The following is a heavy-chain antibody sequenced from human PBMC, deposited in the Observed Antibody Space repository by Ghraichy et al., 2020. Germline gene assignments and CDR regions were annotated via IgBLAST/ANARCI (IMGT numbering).Heavy chain of an antibody. CDR1: GGSFSGYY. V-gene: IGHV4-34*01. CDR2: INHSGST. D-gene: IGHD3-16*01. Sequence: SETLSLTCAVYGGSFSGYYWSWIRQPPGKGLEWIGEINHSGSTNYNPSLKSRVTISVDTSKNQFSLKLSSVTAADTAVYYCARGRGSWGNWYFDLWGRGTLVTVSS. CDR3: ARGRGSWGNWYFDL. J-gene: IGHJ2*01.